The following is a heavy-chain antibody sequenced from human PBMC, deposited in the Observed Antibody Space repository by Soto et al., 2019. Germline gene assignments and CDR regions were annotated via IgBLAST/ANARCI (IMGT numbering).Heavy chain of an antibody. Sequence: PSATLSLTCAVYVGSFSGYYWGWIRQPPGKGLEWIGSIYYSGSTYYNPSLKSRVTISVDTSKNQFSLKLSSVAAADTAVYYCARHPTTYYYDSSGYYIDYWGQGTLVTVSS. CDR3: ARHPTTYYYDSSGYYIDY. D-gene: IGHD3-22*01. CDR1: VGSFSGYY. CDR2: IYYSGST. V-gene: IGHV4-39*01. J-gene: IGHJ4*02.